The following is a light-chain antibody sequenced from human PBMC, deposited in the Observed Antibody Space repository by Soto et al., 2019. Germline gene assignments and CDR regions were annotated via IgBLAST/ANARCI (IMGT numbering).Light chain of an antibody. CDR3: HDCYSTHYI. CDR2: DAS. V-gene: IGKV1-39*01. Sequence: DIQMTQVPSSLSASAGDRATITCRASESLITYFNWYQQKPGRAPKLRICDASSFQSGAPSRFSGSVSGTDFTLTISGLQPEDYATYYAHDCYSTHYICGQGTKLEI. J-gene: IGKJ2*01. CDR1: ESLITY.